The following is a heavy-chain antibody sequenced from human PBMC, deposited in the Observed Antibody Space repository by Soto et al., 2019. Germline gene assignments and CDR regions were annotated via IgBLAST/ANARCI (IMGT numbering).Heavy chain of an antibody. D-gene: IGHD2-21*02. CDR1: GFTFSNYY. Sequence: GGSLRLSCAVSGFTFSNYYIHWVRQAPGKGLEWVSSIRSGRDTFYADSVKGRFSISRDDATSSVSLQMDSLRGEDTAVYFCAREETAWPLAYGLDVWGQGTTVTVSS. CDR3: AREETAWPLAYGLDV. V-gene: IGHV3-21*01. CDR2: IRSGRDT. J-gene: IGHJ6*02.